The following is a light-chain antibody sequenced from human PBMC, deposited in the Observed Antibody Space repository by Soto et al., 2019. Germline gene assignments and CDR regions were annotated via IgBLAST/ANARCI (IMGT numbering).Light chain of an antibody. CDR3: SSYTSSSTYV. V-gene: IGLV2-14*01. CDR2: EVS. J-gene: IGLJ1*01. Sequence: QSALTQPASVSGSPGQSITISCTGTSSDVGGYNYVSWYQQYPGKAPKLMIYEVSNRPSGVSDRFSGFKSGNTASLTISGLQAEDEADYYCSSYTSSSTYVFGAGTKLTVL. CDR1: SSDVGGYNY.